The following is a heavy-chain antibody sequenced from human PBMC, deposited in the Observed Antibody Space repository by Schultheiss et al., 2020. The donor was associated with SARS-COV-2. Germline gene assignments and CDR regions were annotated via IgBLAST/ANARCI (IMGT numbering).Heavy chain of an antibody. CDR1: GGSITSSNW. CDR3: ARDAKFYYGMDV. Sequence: SETLSLTCTVSGGSITSSNWWSWVRQPPGKGLEWIGEINHSGSTNYNPSLKSRVTISVDTSKNQFSLKLSSVTAADTAVYYCARDAKFYYGMDVWGQGTTVTVSS. CDR2: INHSGST. V-gene: IGHV4-4*02. J-gene: IGHJ6*02.